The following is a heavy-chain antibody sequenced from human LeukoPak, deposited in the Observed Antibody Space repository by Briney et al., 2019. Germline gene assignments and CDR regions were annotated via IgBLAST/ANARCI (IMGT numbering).Heavy chain of an antibody. J-gene: IGHJ4*02. CDR3: ARAPPGLVIPTAKLLDY. Sequence: ASVKVSCKASGYSFTSYGISWVRQAPGQGLEWMGWISDNNGKTNYAQKVQGRVTMDTDTSTSTAYMELRSLRPDDTAVYFCARAPPGLVIPTAKLLDYWGQGTLVSVSS. D-gene: IGHD2-2*01. CDR2: ISDNNGKT. CDR1: GYSFTSYG. V-gene: IGHV1-18*01.